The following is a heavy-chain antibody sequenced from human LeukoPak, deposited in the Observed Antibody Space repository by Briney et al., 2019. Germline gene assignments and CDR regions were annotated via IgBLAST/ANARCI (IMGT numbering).Heavy chain of an antibody. V-gene: IGHV1-2*02. CDR3: ASPPLSSAMYYTH. CDR1: GYNFSGHY. CDR2: IKPSNGDT. Sequence: ASVKVSCKASGYNFSGHYMHWVRQAPGQGLEWMGWIKPSNGDTKYAQNFQGRVTMTRDTSISTAYMELSSLRSDDTAVYYCASPPLSSAMYYTHWGQGTLVTVSS. J-gene: IGHJ4*02. D-gene: IGHD1-26*01.